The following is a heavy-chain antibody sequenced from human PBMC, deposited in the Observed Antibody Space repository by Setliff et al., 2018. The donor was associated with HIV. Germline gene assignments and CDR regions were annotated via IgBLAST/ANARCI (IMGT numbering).Heavy chain of an antibody. CDR2: INHGGST. V-gene: IGHV4-34*01. D-gene: IGHD5-18*01. Sequence: SETLSLTCAVYGGSFNDYFWSWIRQPPGKGLEWVGAINHGGSTNSNPSLKSRVSISVDTSKNQFSLRLSSVTAADTAVYYCARERDARGIQLWLPYFDYWGQGTLVTVSS. CDR3: ARERDARGIQLWLPYFDY. J-gene: IGHJ4*02. CDR1: GGSFNDYF.